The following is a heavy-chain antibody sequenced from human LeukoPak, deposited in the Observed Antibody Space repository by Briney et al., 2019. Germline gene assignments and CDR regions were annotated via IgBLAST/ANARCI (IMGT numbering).Heavy chain of an antibody. V-gene: IGHV3-30*18. J-gene: IGHJ5*02. Sequence: PGRSLRLSCAASGFTFSSYGMHWVRQAPGKGLEWVAVISYDGSNKYYADSVKGRFTISRDNSKNTLYLQMNSLRAEDTAVYYCAKDLQDYGDDQGNWFDPWGQGTLVTVSS. CDR3: AKDLQDYGDDQGNWFDP. D-gene: IGHD4-17*01. CDR2: ISYDGSNK. CDR1: GFTFSSYG.